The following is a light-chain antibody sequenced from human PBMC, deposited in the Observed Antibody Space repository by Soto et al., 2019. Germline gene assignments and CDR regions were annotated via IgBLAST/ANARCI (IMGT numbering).Light chain of an antibody. J-gene: IGKJ4*01. CDR1: QNIDNY. CDR2: ATS. CDR3: QETYNVGAVS. V-gene: IGKV1-39*01. Sequence: DIQITQSPSSLSASVGDRVTITCRASQNIDNYLNWYQHKAGKAPKLLIYATSTLQSWVPSRFSGSGSGTDFTLTISNLQTEDFAIYFCQETYNVGAVSFGGGTKVDIK.